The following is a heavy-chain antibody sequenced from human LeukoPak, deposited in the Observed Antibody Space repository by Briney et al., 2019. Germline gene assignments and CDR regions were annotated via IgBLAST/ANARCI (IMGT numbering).Heavy chain of an antibody. Sequence: GASVKVSCKASGGTFSSYAISWVRQAPGQGLEWMGGIIPIFGTANYAQKFQGRVTITADESTSTAYMELSSLRSGDTAVYYCARAWDIVVVPAALYPIDPWGQGTLVTVSS. D-gene: IGHD2-2*01. CDR2: IIPIFGTA. V-gene: IGHV1-69*13. CDR1: GGTFSSYA. CDR3: ARAWDIVVVPAALYPIDP. J-gene: IGHJ5*02.